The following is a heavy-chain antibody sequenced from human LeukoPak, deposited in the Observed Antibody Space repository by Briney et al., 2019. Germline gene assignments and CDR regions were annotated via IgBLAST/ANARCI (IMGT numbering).Heavy chain of an antibody. J-gene: IGHJ4*02. CDR3: AREYSSSWYDYFDY. V-gene: IGHV3-74*01. Sequence: PGGSLRLSCAASGFTFSSYWMHWVRQAPGKGLVWVSRINSDGSSTSYADSVKSRFTISRDNAKNTLYLQMNSLRAEDTAVYYCAREYSSSWYDYFDYWGQGTLVTVSS. D-gene: IGHD6-13*01. CDR1: GFTFSSYW. CDR2: INSDGSST.